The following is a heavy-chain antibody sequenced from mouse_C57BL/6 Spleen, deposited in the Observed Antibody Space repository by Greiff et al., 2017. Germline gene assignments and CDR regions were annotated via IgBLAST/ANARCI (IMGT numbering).Heavy chain of an antibody. Sequence: EVQRVESGGGLVKPGGSLKLSCAASGFTFTSYAMSWVRQTPEKRLEWVATISDGGSYTYYPDNVKGRFTISRDNAKNNLYLQMSHLKSEDTAMYYCARDHYYSNYGFAYWGQGTLVTVSA. CDR2: ISDGGSYT. CDR3: ARDHYYSNYGFAY. J-gene: IGHJ3*01. D-gene: IGHD2-5*01. CDR1: GFTFTSYA. V-gene: IGHV5-4*01.